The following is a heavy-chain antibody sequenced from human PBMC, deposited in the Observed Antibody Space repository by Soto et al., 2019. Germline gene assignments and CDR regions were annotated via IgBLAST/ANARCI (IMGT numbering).Heavy chain of an antibody. CDR2: VYHTGDT. CDR3: AREIVTAGGHNYIDP. V-gene: IGHV4-4*02. Sequence: SETLSLTCGVAGGTVARSHWWSWVRQSPGRGLEWIGNVYHTGDTNFNPSLQSRVTFSVDKSNNQFSLRLTSVTAADTAGYFCAREIVTAGGHNYIDPRGPAPLVTLSS. D-gene: IGHD2-21*02. J-gene: IGHJ5*02. CDR1: GGTVARSHW.